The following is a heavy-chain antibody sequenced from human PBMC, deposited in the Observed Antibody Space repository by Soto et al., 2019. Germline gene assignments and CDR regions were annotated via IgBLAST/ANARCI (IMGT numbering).Heavy chain of an antibody. Sequence: GGSLRLSCTASGFTFGDYAMSWFRQAPGKGLEWVGFIRSKAYGGTTEYAASVKGRFTISRDDSKSIAYLQMNSLKTEDTAVYYCTSYYYDSSGYYYSFDYWGQGTLVTVSS. CDR3: TSYYYDSSGYYYSFDY. CDR1: GFTFGDYA. V-gene: IGHV3-49*03. D-gene: IGHD3-22*01. CDR2: IRSKAYGGTT. J-gene: IGHJ4*02.